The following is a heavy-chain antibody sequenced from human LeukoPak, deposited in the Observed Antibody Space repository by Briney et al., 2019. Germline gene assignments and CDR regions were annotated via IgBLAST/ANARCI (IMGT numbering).Heavy chain of an antibody. Sequence: GGSLRLSCAASGFTFSSYGMHWVRQAPGKGLEWVAFIRYDGSNKYYADSVKGRFTISRDNSKNTLFLQMNSLRAEDTAVYYCAKDFSVYYYDSRVLDYWGQGTLVTVSS. D-gene: IGHD3-22*01. CDR1: GFTFSSYG. V-gene: IGHV3-30*02. CDR2: IRYDGSNK. J-gene: IGHJ4*02. CDR3: AKDFSVYYYDSRVLDY.